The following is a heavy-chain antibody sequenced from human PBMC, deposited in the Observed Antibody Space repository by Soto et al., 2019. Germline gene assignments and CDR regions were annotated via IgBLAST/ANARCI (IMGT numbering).Heavy chain of an antibody. V-gene: IGHV3-30-3*01. J-gene: IGHJ6*02. D-gene: IGHD5-12*01. CDR3: ARRLRGFIVATTDYYYYYGMDV. CDR2: ISYDGSNK. CDR1: GFTFSSYA. Sequence: GGSLRLSCAASGFTFSSYAMHWVRQAPGKGLEWVAVISYDGSNKYYADSVKGRFTISRDNSKNTLYLQMNSLRAEDTAVYYCARRLRGFIVATTDYYYYYGMDVWGQGTTVTVSS.